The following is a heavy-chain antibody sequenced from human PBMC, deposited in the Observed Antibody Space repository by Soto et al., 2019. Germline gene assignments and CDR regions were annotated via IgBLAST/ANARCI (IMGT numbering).Heavy chain of an antibody. D-gene: IGHD3-3*02. CDR3: ARQLSHICDS. CDR2: IKPGTSDI. J-gene: IGHJ4*02. V-gene: IGHV5-51*01. Sequence: PGESLKISCKGVGYKFGSAWIGWVRQMPGKGLEWMGIIKPGTSDIRYSPSCRGHVTISADEAVSTAYLQWSSLKASDPAMYYCARQLSHICDSWDQGTLVTVSS. CDR1: GYKFGSAW.